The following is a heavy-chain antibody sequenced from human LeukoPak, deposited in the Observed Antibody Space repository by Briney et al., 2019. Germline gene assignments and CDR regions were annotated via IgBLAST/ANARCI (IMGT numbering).Heavy chain of an antibody. Sequence: SETLSLTCTVSGGSISSYYWSWIRQPAGKGLEWIGRIYTSGSTNYNPSLKSRVTMSVDTSKNQFSLKLSSVTAADTAVYYCARARTTMVRAHYYYYMDVWGKGTTVTVSS. CDR1: GGSISSYY. J-gene: IGHJ6*03. CDR3: ARARTTMVRAHYYYYMDV. CDR2: IYTSGST. D-gene: IGHD3-10*01. V-gene: IGHV4-4*07.